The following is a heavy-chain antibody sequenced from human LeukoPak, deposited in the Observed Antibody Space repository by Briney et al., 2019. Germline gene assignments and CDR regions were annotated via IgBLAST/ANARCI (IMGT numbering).Heavy chain of an antibody. CDR2: INSDGSST. CDR3: ARERWYYDILTGYYMRYFDY. V-gene: IGHV3-74*01. J-gene: IGHJ4*02. D-gene: IGHD3-9*01. Sequence: GGSLRLSCAASGFTFSSYWMHWVRQAPGKGLVWVSRINSDGSSTSYADSVKGRFTISRDNAKTTLYLQMNSLRAEDTAVYYCARERWYYDILTGYYMRYFDYWGQGTLVTVSS. CDR1: GFTFSSYW.